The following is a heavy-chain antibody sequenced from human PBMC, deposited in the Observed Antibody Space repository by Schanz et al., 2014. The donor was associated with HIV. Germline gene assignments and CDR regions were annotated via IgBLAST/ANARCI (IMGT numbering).Heavy chain of an antibody. D-gene: IGHD6-13*01. V-gene: IGHV1-69*01. CDR2: IIPLFGTS. CDR1: GGTFINYA. Sequence: QVQLVQSGAEVKKPGSSVKVFCRASGGTFINYAFSWVRQAPGQGLEWMGGIIPLFGTSNYAQTFQGRATITADESTSTAYMELSSLRSEDTAVYYCARYSPVAAGTLDYWGQGTLVTVSS. CDR3: ARYSPVAAGTLDY. J-gene: IGHJ4*02.